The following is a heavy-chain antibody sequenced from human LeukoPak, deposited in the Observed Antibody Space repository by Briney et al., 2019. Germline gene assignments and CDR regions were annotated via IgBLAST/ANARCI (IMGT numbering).Heavy chain of an antibody. D-gene: IGHD1-1*01. J-gene: IGHJ6*02. Sequence: GGSLRLSCAASGFTLSYYWMHWVRQAPGKGLVWVSDINNDGSTTAYADSVKGRFTISRDNAKSTLYLQMSSLRAEDTAVYYCARDWRNGMDVWGQGTTVTVSS. V-gene: IGHV3-74*01. CDR2: INNDGSTT. CDR3: ARDWRNGMDV. CDR1: GFTLSYYW.